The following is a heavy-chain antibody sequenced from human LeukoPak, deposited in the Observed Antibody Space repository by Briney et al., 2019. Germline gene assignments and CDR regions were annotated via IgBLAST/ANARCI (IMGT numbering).Heavy chain of an antibody. CDR3: ARSPPDDMVRGPNNNYYYMDV. D-gene: IGHD3-10*01. J-gene: IGHJ6*03. V-gene: IGHV1-69*13. CDR2: IIPIFGTA. Sequence: ASVKVSCKASGGTFSSYAISWVRQAPGQGLEWMGGIIPIFGTANYAQKFQGRVTITADESTSTAYMELSSLRSEDTAVYYCARSPPDDMVRGPNNNYYYMDVWGKGTTVTISS. CDR1: GGTFSSYA.